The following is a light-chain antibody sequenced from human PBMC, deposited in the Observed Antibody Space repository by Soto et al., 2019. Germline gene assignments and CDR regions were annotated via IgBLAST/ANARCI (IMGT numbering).Light chain of an antibody. CDR2: DDS. CDR3: GSWDSSLSAYV. J-gene: IGLJ1*01. Sequence: QSALTQPHSVSAAPGQKVTISCSGSSSNIGGNSVSWYQQLPGTAPKLLIEDDSKRPSGIPDRFSGSKSGTSATLGITGVQTGDEADYYCGSWDSSLSAYVFGTGTKGTVL. V-gene: IGLV1-51*01. CDR1: SSNIGGNS.